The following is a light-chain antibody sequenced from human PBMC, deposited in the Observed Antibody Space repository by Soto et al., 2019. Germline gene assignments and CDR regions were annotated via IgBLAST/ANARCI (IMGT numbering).Light chain of an antibody. V-gene: IGKV3-20*01. J-gene: IGKJ5*01. CDR3: QQYGNSIPIT. Sequence: EVVLTQSPGTLSLSPGERATLSCRASQSVSTSFLAWYQKKPGQAPRLLVYGAFSRATGIPDRFSGSGSGTDFTLTISRLETEDFAVYYCQQYGNSIPITFGQGTRLEIK. CDR2: GAF. CDR1: QSVSTSF.